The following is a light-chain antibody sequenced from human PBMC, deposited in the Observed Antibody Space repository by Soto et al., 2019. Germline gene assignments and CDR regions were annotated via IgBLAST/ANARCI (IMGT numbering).Light chain of an antibody. V-gene: IGKV3-11*01. CDR2: DAS. J-gene: IGKJ2*01. Sequence: EVVLTQSPVTLSLSPGERATLSCRASQSVGFYLAWYQQKPGQAPRLLIYDASKRATGIPPRFSGSGSGTDFTLTISSLEPEDFAVYYCQQRSRRYTFGPGTKLEIK. CDR1: QSVGFY. CDR3: QQRSRRYT.